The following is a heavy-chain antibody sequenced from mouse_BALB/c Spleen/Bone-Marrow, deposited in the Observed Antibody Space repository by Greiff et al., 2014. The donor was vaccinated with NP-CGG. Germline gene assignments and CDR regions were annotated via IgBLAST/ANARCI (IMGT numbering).Heavy chain of an antibody. D-gene: IGHD2-1*01. Sequence: LQQSGSELVRPGASMRLSCKASGYTFTSHWMHWVKQRPGQGLEWIGNIYPGSGSTNYDEKFKSKATLTVDTSSSTAYMQLSSLTSEDSAVYYCTREDYGNYVFPYWGQGTLVTVSA. CDR3: TREDYGNYVFPY. CDR2: IYPGSGST. V-gene: IGHV1S22*01. J-gene: IGHJ3*01. CDR1: GYTFTSHW.